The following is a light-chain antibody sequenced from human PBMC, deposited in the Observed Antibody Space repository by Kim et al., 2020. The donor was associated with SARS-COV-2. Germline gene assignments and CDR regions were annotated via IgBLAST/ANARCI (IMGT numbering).Light chain of an antibody. CDR3: QQTYSNPPT. CDR2: AAS. Sequence: GHRVNITCRTSQNMRTYLNWYQQRPGKAPKLLVYAASSLQSEVPSRFSGGGSGTDFTLTIASLQADDFATYYCQQTYSNPPTFGGGTKVDIK. J-gene: IGKJ4*01. CDR1: QNMRTY. V-gene: IGKV1-39*01.